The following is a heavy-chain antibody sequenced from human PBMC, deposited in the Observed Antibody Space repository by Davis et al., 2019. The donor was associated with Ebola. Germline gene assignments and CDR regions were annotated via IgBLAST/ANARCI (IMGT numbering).Heavy chain of an antibody. CDR2: ISGSGTTF. V-gene: IGHV3-11*04. CDR3: ARDGEAFDSRGSYEVPFDY. D-gene: IGHD3-22*01. Sequence: GESLKISCAASGFTFSDYYMSWIRQAPGKGLEWVSYISGSGTTFYCADSVKGRFTISRDNAKNSVYLQINSLRAEDTAVYYCARDGEAFDSRGSYEVPFDYWGQGTLVTVSS. J-gene: IGHJ4*02. CDR1: GFTFSDYY.